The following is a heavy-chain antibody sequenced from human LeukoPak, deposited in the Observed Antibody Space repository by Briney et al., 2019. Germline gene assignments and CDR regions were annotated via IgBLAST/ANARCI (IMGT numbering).Heavy chain of an antibody. V-gene: IGHV3-23*01. CDR2: ISGSGGST. CDR3: AKHPGLAMTTLFDY. J-gene: IGHJ4*02. D-gene: IGHD3/OR15-3a*01. Sequence: PGGSLRLSCAASGFTLSSCAMSWVRQAAGKGLEWVSAISGSGGSTYYADSVKGRFTMSRDKSKNTLYLQMNSLRAEDTAIYYCAKHPGLAMTTLFDYWGQGTLVTVSS. CDR1: GFTLSSCA.